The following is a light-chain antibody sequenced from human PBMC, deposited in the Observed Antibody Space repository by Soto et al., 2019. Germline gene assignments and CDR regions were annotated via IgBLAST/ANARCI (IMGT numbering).Light chain of an antibody. CDR3: ASYTTSSTVI. J-gene: IGLJ2*01. Sequence: QSALTQPAAVSGSPGQSITITCTGTSSDVGAYNYVSWYQQHPGKAPKVVIFEVSSRPSGVSNRFSGSKSGNTASLTISGLQTDDEADYYCASYTTSSTVIFGGGTKLTVL. V-gene: IGLV2-14*01. CDR2: EVS. CDR1: SSDVGAYNY.